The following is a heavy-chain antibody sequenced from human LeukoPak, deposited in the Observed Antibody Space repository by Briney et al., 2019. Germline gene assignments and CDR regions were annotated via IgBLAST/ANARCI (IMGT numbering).Heavy chain of an antibody. D-gene: IGHD2-2*02. CDR3: AKSIPAAIGWFDP. Sequence: QPGGSLRLSCAASGFTFSSYELNWVRQAPGKGLEWVSYIGSSGSTIYYADSVKGRFTISRDNAKNSLYLQMNSLRAEDTAVYYCAKSIPAAIGWFDPWGQGTLVTVSS. CDR2: IGSSGSTI. J-gene: IGHJ5*02. V-gene: IGHV3-48*03. CDR1: GFTFSSYE.